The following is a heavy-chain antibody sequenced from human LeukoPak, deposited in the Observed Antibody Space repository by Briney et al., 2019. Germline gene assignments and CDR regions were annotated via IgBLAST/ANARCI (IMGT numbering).Heavy chain of an antibody. V-gene: IGHV1-69*05. D-gene: IGHD3-22*01. CDR1: GGTFISYA. J-gene: IGHJ4*02. CDR2: IIPIFGTA. Sequence: SVEVSCKASGGTFISYAISWVRQAPGQGLEWMGGIIPIFGTANYAQKFQGRVTITTDESTSTAYMELSSLRSEDTAVYYCARADYYDSSGYYSDYWGQGTLVTVSS. CDR3: ARADYYDSSGYYSDY.